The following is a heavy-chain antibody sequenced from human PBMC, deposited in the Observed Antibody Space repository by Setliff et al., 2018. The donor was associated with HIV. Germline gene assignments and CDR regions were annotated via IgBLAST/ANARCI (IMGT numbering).Heavy chain of an antibody. V-gene: IGHV4-31*03. CDR2: MSKRGTY. J-gene: IGHJ5*01. D-gene: IGHD2-21*01. Sequence: PSETLSLTCTVSGGSVSSGAYFWSWIRQHPGKGLEWMGYMSKRGTYIINPSLESRMTMSVDTSKNQLYLRLKSVTAADTAVYFCARDAVEASIPGGWFDSWGPGTPVTVSS. CDR3: ARDAVEASIPGGWFDS. CDR1: GGSVSSGAYF.